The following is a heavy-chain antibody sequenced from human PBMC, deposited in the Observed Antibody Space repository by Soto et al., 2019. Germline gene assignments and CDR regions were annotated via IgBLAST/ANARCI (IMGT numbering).Heavy chain of an antibody. CDR1: GLTFSDEW. Sequence: GGSLRLSCATSGLTFSDEWVHWVRQAPGKGLVWVSRINKDGSYKNYADFVEGRFTISRDDARSELYLQMDRLRAEDTAVYYCARGGLEPFDYLGQGALVTVSS. CDR2: INKDGSYK. J-gene: IGHJ4*02. V-gene: IGHV3-74*01. CDR3: ARGGLEPFDY. D-gene: IGHD1-1*01.